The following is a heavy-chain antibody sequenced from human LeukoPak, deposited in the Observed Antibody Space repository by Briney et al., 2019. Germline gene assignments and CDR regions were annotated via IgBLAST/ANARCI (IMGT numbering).Heavy chain of an antibody. Sequence: QTGGSLRLSCAASGFTFSSYGMHWVRQAPGKGLEWVAVISYDGTKKYYADSVKGRFTISRDNSKNTLYLQMNSLRAEDTAVYYCAKDLRGFLYGDYDYYYYGMDVWGQGTTVTVSS. V-gene: IGHV3-30*18. J-gene: IGHJ6*02. CDR1: GFTFSSYG. CDR3: AKDLRGFLYGDYDYYYYGMDV. CDR2: ISYDGTKK. D-gene: IGHD4-17*01.